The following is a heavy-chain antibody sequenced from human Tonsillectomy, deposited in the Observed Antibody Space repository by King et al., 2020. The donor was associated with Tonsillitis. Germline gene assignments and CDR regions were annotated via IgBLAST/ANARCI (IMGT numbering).Heavy chain of an antibody. V-gene: IGHV1-69*09. CDR2: XXXXXXXX. Sequence: HEQLVQSGAEVKKPXSSVXVSXXASGGTXSXYAISWVXXAPGQGXEXXXXXXXXXXXXNXXXKFXXRVTITADXSTSTAYMELSXXRSEDTAVYYCARLNRGRDGYNSDYWGQGTLVTVSS. CDR1: GGTXSXYA. J-gene: IGHJ4*02. CDR3: ARLNRGRDGYNSDY. D-gene: IGHD5-24*01.